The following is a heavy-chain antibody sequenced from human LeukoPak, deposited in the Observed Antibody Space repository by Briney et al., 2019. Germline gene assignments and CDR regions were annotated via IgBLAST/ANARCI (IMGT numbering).Heavy chain of an antibody. CDR1: GGSFSGYY. D-gene: IGHD2-15*01. V-gene: IGHV4-34*01. CDR3: ARDRYCSGGSCYLGWFDP. CDR2: IDHSGST. J-gene: IGHJ5*02. Sequence: SETLSLTCAVYGGSFSGYYWGWIRQPPGKGLECIAEIDHSGSTNYDPSLKSRVSISVDASKNLFALKLSSVTAADTAVYYCARDRYCSGGSCYLGWFDPWGQGTLVTVSS.